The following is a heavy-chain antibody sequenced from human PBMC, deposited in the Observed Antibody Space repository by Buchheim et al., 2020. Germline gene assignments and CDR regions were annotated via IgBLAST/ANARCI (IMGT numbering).Heavy chain of an antibody. Sequence: EVQLVESGGGLVQPGGSLRLSCAASGFTFSSYEMNWVRQAPGKGLEWVSYISSSGSTIYYADSVKGRFTISRDNATNSLHLQMNSLRAEDTAVYYCARDLARRLDIVVVVAAPYYYYYGMDVWGQGTT. CDR2: ISSSGSTI. CDR1: GFTFSSYE. V-gene: IGHV3-48*03. D-gene: IGHD2-15*01. CDR3: ARDLARRLDIVVVVAAPYYYYYGMDV. J-gene: IGHJ6*02.